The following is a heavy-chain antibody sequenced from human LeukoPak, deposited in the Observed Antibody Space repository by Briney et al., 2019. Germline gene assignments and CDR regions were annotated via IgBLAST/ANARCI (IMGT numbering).Heavy chain of an antibody. CDR2: INHSGST. Sequence: KPSETLSLTWAVYGGSFSGYYWSWIRQPPGKGLEWIGEINHSGSTNYNPSLKSRVTISVDTSKNQFSLKLSSVTAADTAVYYCARSRRASRSNWFDPWGQGTLVTVSS. V-gene: IGHV4-34*01. CDR1: GGSFSGYY. J-gene: IGHJ5*02. CDR3: ARSRRASRSNWFDP.